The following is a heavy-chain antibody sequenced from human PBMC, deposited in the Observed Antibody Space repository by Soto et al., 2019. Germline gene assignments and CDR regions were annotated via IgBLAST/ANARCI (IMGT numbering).Heavy chain of an antibody. CDR1: GGSISSYY. CDR3: ARRYGSCFDY. V-gene: IGHV4-59*08. Sequence: PSETLSLTCTVSGGSISSYYRSWIRQPPGKGLEWIGYNPSLKSRVTISVNKSKNQFSLKLSSVTAADTAVYYCARRYGSCFDYWGQGTLVTVSS. J-gene: IGHJ4*02. D-gene: IGHD5-18*01.